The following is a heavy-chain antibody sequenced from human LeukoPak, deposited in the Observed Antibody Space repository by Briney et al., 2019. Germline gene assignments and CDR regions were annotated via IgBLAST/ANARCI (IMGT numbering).Heavy chain of an antibody. Sequence: SVRLSCKASGGTFSSYAISWVRQAPGQGLEWMGGIIPIFGTANYAQKFQGRVTITADESTSTAYMELSSLRSEDTAVYYCARELRNDFWSGYFVYWGQGTLVTVSS. CDR1: GGTFSSYA. J-gene: IGHJ4*02. V-gene: IGHV1-69*13. D-gene: IGHD3-3*01. CDR3: ARELRNDFWSGYFVY. CDR2: IIPIFGTA.